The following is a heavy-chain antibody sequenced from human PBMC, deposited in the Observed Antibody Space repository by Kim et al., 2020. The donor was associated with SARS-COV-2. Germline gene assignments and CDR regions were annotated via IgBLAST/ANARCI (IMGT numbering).Heavy chain of an antibody. CDR3: ATSGSYYGPFDY. J-gene: IGHJ4*02. D-gene: IGHD1-26*01. Sequence: IYAQKFQGRVTMTEDTSTGTAYMELSSLRSEDTAVYYCATSGSYYGPFDYWGQGTLVTVSS. V-gene: IGHV1-24*01.